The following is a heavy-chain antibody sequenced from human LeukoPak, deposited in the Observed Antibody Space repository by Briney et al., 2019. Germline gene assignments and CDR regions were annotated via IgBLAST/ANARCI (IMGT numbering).Heavy chain of an antibody. CDR3: AKGDYGDYPTDAFDI. CDR2: ISYDGSNK. CDR1: GFTFSSYG. D-gene: IGHD4-17*01. J-gene: IGHJ3*02. V-gene: IGHV3-30*18. Sequence: EGSLRLSCAASGFTFSSYGMHWVRQAPGKGLEWVAVISYDGSNKYYADSVKGRFTISRDNSKNTLYLQMNSLRAEDTAVYYCAKGDYGDYPTDAFDIWGQGTMVTVSS.